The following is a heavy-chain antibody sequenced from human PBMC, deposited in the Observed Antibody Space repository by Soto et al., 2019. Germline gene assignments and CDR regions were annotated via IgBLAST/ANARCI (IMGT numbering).Heavy chain of an antibody. Sequence: QVQLVESGGGVVQPGRSLSLSCAASGFSFRTFGMHWVRQAPGKGLEWVAVISYDGSNEFYADSVKGRFTISRDNSKNTVYLQMNRLRADDTAVDYWAKVRLGLRYFDWSLCCVGCQGKMVTVSS. J-gene: IGHJ3*01. CDR2: ISYDGSNE. D-gene: IGHD3-9*01. CDR3: AKVRLGLRYFDWSLCCV. CDR1: GFSFRTFG. V-gene: IGHV3-30*18.